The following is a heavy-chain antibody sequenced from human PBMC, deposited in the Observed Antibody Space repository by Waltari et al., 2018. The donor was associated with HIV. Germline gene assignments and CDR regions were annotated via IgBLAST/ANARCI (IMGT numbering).Heavy chain of an antibody. J-gene: IGHJ4*02. CDR2: ISSSSSYI. CDR3: ARDLYGGNSGGDY. Sequence: ELQLVESGGGLVKPGGSLRLSCAASGFTFSSYSLNWVRPAPGKGLEWVSSISSSSSYIYYADSVKGRFTISRDNAKNSLYLQMNSLRAEDTAVYYCARDLYGGNSGGDYWGQGTLVTVSS. D-gene: IGHD4-17*01. CDR1: GFTFSSYS. V-gene: IGHV3-21*01.